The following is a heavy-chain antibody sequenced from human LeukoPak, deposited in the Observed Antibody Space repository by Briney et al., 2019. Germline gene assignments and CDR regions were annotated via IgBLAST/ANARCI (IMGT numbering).Heavy chain of an antibody. CDR3: ARHTNYYDSSGYPTYYMDV. V-gene: IGHV4-59*08. CDR1: GGSISSYY. D-gene: IGHD3-22*01. CDR2: IYYRGST. J-gene: IGHJ6*03. Sequence: SQTLSLTCTVSGGSISSYYWSWIRQPPGKGLEWIGYIYYRGSTNYNPSLKSRVTISVDTSKNQFSLKLSSVTAADTAVYYCARHTNYYDSSGYPTYYMDVWGKGTTVTVSS.